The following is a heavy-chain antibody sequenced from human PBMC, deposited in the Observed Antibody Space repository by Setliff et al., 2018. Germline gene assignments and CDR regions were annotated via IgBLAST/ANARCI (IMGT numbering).Heavy chain of an antibody. CDR1: GGSISSHY. J-gene: IGHJ4*02. V-gene: IGHV4-59*11. Sequence: SETLSLTCTVSGGSISSHYWSWIRQPPGKGLEWIGYIYYSGSTNYNPSLKSRVTISVDTSKNRFSLKLSSVTAADTAVYYCARPYYYDSSGYYYDYWGQGTLVTVS. CDR3: ARPYYYDSSGYYYDY. D-gene: IGHD3-22*01. CDR2: IYYSGST.